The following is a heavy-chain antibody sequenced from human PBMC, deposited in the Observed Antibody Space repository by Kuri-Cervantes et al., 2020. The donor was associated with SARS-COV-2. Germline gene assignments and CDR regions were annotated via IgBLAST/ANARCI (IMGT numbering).Heavy chain of an antibody. Sequence: GGSLRLSCAASGFTFSSYGMHWVRQAPGKGLEWVAVIWYDGSNKYYADSVKGRFTISRDNAKNSLYLQMNSLRDEDTAVYYCARARRSSGWYGAPFDYWGQGTLVTVSS. D-gene: IGHD6-19*01. V-gene: IGHV3-33*01. CDR3: ARARRSSGWYGAPFDY. CDR1: GFTFSSYG. CDR2: IWYDGSNK. J-gene: IGHJ4*02.